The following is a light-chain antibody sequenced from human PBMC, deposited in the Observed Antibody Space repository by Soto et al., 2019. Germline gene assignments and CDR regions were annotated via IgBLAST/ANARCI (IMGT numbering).Light chain of an antibody. CDR1: QSLSTN. J-gene: IGKJ5*01. Sequence: EIVMTQSPATLSVSQGEGATLSCRASQSLSTNLAWHQQKPGQTPRLLVYGASSRATGIPDRFSGSGSGTDFTLTISRLEPEDFAVYYCQQHGSSPITFGQGTRLEI. CDR2: GAS. V-gene: IGKV3-20*01. CDR3: QQHGSSPIT.